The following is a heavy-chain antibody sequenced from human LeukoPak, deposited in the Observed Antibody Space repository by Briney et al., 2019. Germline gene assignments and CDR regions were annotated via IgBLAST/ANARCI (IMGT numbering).Heavy chain of an antibody. CDR3: AREPCRSSTSCYFDY. J-gene: IGHJ4*02. CDR1: GYTFSSSG. CDR2: IIPIFGTA. D-gene: IGHD2-2*01. Sequence: GASVKVSCKASGYTFSSSGIYWVRQAPGQGLEWMGGIIPIFGTANYAQKFQGRVTITADESTSTAYMELSSLRSEDTAVYYCAREPCRSSTSCYFDYWGQGTLVTVSS. V-gene: IGHV1-69*13.